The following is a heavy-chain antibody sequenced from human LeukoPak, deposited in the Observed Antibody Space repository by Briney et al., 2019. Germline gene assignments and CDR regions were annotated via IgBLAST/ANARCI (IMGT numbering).Heavy chain of an antibody. D-gene: IGHD3-16*01. CDR2: INPISGGT. J-gene: IGHJ5*01. CDR1: GYSFTDYY. V-gene: IGHV1-2*02. CDR3: ARDLRGGFDS. Sequence: ASVKVSCKASGYSFTDYYMHWVRQAPGHGLEWVGWINPISGGTNYAQSFQGRVTMTRDTSISTAHMELNKLTSNDTAVYYCARDLRGGFDSWGQGTLVTVSS.